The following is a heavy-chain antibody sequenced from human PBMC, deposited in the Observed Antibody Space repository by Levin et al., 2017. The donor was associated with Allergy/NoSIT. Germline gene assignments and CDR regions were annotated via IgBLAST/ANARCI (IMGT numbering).Heavy chain of an antibody. J-gene: IGHJ6*03. CDR3: AREVYCSSTSCWVDYYYMDV. CDR2: IYTSGST. CDR1: GGSISSGSYY. D-gene: IGHD2-2*01. V-gene: IGHV4-61*02. Sequence: SETLSLTCTVSGGSISSGSYYWSWIRQPAGKGLEWIGRIYTSGSTNYNPSLKSRVTISVDTSKNQFSLKLSSVTAADTAVYYCAREVYCSSTSCWVDYYYMDVWGKGTTVTVSS.